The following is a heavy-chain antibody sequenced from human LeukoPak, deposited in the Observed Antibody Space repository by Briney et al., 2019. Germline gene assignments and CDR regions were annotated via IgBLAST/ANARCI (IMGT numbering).Heavy chain of an antibody. V-gene: IGHV4-59*01. CDR1: GGSISSYY. CDR3: ARGSGWDKGSFDY. D-gene: IGHD6-19*01. Sequence: PSETLSLTCTVSGGSISSYYWSWIRQPPGKGLEWIGYIYYSGSTNYNPSLKSRVTISVDTSKNQFSLKLSSVTAADTAVYYCARGSGWDKGSFDYWGQGTLVTVSS. CDR2: IYYSGST. J-gene: IGHJ4*02.